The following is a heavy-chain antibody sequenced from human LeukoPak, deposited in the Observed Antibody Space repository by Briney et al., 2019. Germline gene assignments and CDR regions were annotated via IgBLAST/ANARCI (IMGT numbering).Heavy chain of an antibody. J-gene: IGHJ6*03. CDR3: ATAGQQLVPSYYYYYMDV. CDR1: GGTFSSYA. D-gene: IGHD6-13*01. Sequence: ASVKVSCKASGGTFSSYAISWVRQAPGKGLEWMGGFDPEDGETIYAQKFQGRVTMTEDTSTDTAYMELSSLRSEDTAVYYCATAGQQLVPSYYYYYMDVWGKGTTVTVSS. CDR2: FDPEDGET. V-gene: IGHV1-24*01.